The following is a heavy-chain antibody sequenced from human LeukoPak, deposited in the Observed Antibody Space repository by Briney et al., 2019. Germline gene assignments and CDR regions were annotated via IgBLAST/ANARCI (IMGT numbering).Heavy chain of an antibody. D-gene: IGHD6-13*01. V-gene: IGHV1-46*01. CDR1: GYTFTSYY. CDR2: INPSGGST. Sequence: ASVKVSCKASGYTFTSYYMHWVRQAPGQGLEWMGIINPSGGSTSYAQKFQGRVTMTRDTSISTAYMELSRLRSDDTAVYYCARGFLGSSWYGSWGQGTLVTVSS. J-gene: IGHJ5*02. CDR3: ARGFLGSSWYGS.